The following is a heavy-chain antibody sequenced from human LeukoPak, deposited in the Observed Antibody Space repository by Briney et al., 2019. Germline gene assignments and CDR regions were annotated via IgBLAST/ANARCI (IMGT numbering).Heavy chain of an antibody. V-gene: IGHV3-23*01. CDR1: GFTFSSYA. Sequence: GGSLRLSCAASGFTFSSYAMSRVRQAPGKGLEWVSAISGSGGSTYYADSVKGRFTISRDNSKNTLYLQMNSLRAEDTAVYYCASTSGDYDILTGYYKIDDYWGQGTLVTVSS. CDR3: ASTSGDYDILTGYYKIDDY. D-gene: IGHD3-9*01. CDR2: ISGSGGST. J-gene: IGHJ4*02.